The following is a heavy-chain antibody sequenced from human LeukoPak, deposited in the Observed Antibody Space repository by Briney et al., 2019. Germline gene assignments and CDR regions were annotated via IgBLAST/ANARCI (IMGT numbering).Heavy chain of an antibody. J-gene: IGHJ4*02. CDR1: GFTFSSYT. V-gene: IGHV3-21*01. Sequence: GVSLRLSCAASGFTFSSYTMNWVRQAPGKGLEWVSSISSSSSYIYYADSVKGRFTISRDNAKNSLYLQMNSLRAEDTAVYYCARNPSTVVRGADYWAQGTLVTVSS. D-gene: IGHD3-10*01. CDR3: ARNPSTVVRGADY. CDR2: ISSSSSYI.